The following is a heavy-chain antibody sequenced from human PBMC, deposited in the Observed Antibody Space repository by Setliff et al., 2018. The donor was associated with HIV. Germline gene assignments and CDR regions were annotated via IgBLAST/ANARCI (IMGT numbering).Heavy chain of an antibody. J-gene: IGHJ4*02. CDR1: GFTFTNAW. V-gene: IGHV3-15*01. D-gene: IGHD2-21*01. CDR3: TTGTRLVD. CDR2: IKSKTDGETE. Sequence: PGGSLRLSCAASGFTFTNAWMSWVRQAPGKGLEWVGRIKSKTDGETEDYAAPVKGRFTISRDDSRSTLYLQMNSLITEDTAVYYCTTGTRLVDWGQGALVTVSS.